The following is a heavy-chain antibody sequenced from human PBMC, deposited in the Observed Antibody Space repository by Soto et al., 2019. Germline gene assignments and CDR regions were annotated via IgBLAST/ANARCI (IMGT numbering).Heavy chain of an antibody. J-gene: IGHJ4*02. V-gene: IGHV3-7*01. CDR1: VFTMSGYW. Sequence: EVQLVESGGGLVQPGGSLRLACEGSVFTMSGYWMSWVRQAPGKGLEWVASIKQDGITRHYVDSVKGRFTISRDNANNFLSLQMNSLRGDDTAVYCCARLMGDVTTYDYWGQGTLVTVSS. CDR3: ARLMGDVTTYDY. CDR2: IKQDGITR. D-gene: IGHD2-8*01.